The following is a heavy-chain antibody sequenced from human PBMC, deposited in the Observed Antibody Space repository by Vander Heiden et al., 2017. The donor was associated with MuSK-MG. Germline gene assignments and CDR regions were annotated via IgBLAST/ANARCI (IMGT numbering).Heavy chain of an antibody. Sequence: EVQLVESGGGLVQPGGSLRPSCAASGFTFSSHWMGWVRQAPGKGLEWVANIKQDGSERYYVDSVKGRFTISSDNAKNSLYLQMNSLRAEDTALYYCARGSGYCSGGSCYPYYFDYWGQGTLVTVSS. CDR3: ARGSGYCSGGSCYPYYFDY. D-gene: IGHD2-15*01. CDR2: IKQDGSER. V-gene: IGHV3-7*01. J-gene: IGHJ4*02. CDR1: GFTFSSHW.